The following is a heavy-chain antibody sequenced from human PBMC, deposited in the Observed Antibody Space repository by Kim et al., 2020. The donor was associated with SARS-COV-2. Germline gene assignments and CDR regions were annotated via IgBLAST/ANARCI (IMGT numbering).Heavy chain of an antibody. D-gene: IGHD3-10*01. Sequence: VKGRFTISRDNSKNTLYLQMNSLRAEDTAVYYCAKDQGYYYGSASYPVAYWGQGTLVTVSS. V-gene: IGHV3-23*01. J-gene: IGHJ4*02. CDR3: AKDQGYYYGSASYPVAY.